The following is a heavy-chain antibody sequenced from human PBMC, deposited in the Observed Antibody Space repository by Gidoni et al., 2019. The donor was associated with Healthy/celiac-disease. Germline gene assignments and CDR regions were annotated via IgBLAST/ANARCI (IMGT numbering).Heavy chain of an antibody. J-gene: IGHJ4*02. V-gene: IGHV3-48*01. CDR2: ISSSSSTI. D-gene: IGHD1-26*01. CDR3: ARDPYSGSYYYFDY. CDR1: GFTFSSYS. Sequence: EVQLLESGGGLVQPGGSLRLSCAASGFTFSSYSMNWVRQAPGKGLEWVSYISSSSSTIYYADSVKGRFTISRDNAKNSLYLQMNSLRAEDTAVYYCARDPYSGSYYYFDYWGQGTLVTVSS.